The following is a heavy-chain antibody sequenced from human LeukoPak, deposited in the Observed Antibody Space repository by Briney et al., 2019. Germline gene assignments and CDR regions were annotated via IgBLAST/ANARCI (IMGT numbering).Heavy chain of an antibody. CDR2: VSSGFHA. Sequence: GGSLRLSCTASGFTLGSHDMHWVRQSPGQGLEWVAAVSSGFHAFFADSVQGRFTVSREDARNSLYLQMNSLRAEDTAVYYCARDSWTDYWGQGTLVTVSS. J-gene: IGHJ4*02. V-gene: IGHV3-13*01. CDR1: GFTLGSHD. D-gene: IGHD3/OR15-3a*01. CDR3: ARDSWTDY.